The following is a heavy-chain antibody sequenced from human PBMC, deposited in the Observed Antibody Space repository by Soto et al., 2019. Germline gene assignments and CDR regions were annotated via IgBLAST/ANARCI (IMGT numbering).Heavy chain of an antibody. J-gene: IGHJ2*01. CDR3: AKDRGIAGVLDL. D-gene: IGHD6-13*01. CDR1: GFTFSSYG. CDR2: ISYDGSNK. Sequence: QVQLVEFGGGVVQPGRSLRLSCAASGFTFSSYGMHWVRQAPGKGLEWVAVISYDGSNKYYADSVKGRFTISRDNSKNTLYLQMNSLRAEDTAVYYCAKDRGIAGVLDLWGRGTLVTVSS. V-gene: IGHV3-30*18.